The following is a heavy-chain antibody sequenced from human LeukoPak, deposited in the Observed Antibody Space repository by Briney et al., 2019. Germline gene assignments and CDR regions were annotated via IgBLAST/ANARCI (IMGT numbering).Heavy chain of an antibody. CDR1: GFTFSSYG. CDR2: ISYDGSNK. J-gene: IGHJ4*02. D-gene: IGHD3-10*01. Sequence: GGSLRLSCAASGFTFSSYGMHWVRQAPGKGLEWVAVISYDGSNKYYADSVKGRFTISRDNSKNTLYLQMNSLRAEDTAVYYCAKDPAVVWFGSHPDYWGQGTLVTVSS. CDR3: AKDPAVVWFGSHPDY. V-gene: IGHV3-30*18.